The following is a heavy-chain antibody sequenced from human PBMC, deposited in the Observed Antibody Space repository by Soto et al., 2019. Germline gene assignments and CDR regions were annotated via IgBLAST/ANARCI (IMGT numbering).Heavy chain of an antibody. CDR1: GYTFTSYD. Sequence: QVQLVQSGAEVKKPGASVKVSCKASGYTFTSYDINWVRQATGQGLEWMGWMNPNSGNTGYAQKCQGRVTMTRNTSISTAYMELSSLRSEDTAVYYCARISYGDYAWYYYYYYGMDVWGQGTTVTVSS. D-gene: IGHD4-17*01. CDR2: MNPNSGNT. CDR3: ARISYGDYAWYYYYYYGMDV. J-gene: IGHJ6*02. V-gene: IGHV1-8*01.